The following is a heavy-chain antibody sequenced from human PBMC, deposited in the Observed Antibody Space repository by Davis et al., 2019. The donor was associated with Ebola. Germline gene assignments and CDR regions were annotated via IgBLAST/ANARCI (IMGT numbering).Heavy chain of an antibody. Sequence: SETLSLTCAVYGGSFSGYYWSWIRQPPGKGLEWIGEINHSGSTNYNPSLKNRVTISVDTSKNQFSLKLSSVTADDTAVYYCARVYYYERFDPWGQGTLVTVSS. CDR2: INHSGST. J-gene: IGHJ5*02. CDR3: ARVYYYERFDP. V-gene: IGHV4-34*01. CDR1: GGSFSGYY. D-gene: IGHD3-22*01.